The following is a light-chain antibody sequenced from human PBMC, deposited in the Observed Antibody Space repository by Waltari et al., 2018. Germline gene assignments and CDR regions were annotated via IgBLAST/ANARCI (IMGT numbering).Light chain of an antibody. CDR3: CSYAGKYTSV. V-gene: IGLV2-11*01. CDR2: NVD. CDR1: ASDVGGYKF. Sequence: QSALTQPRSVSWSPGHSVTFSCTGTASDVGGYKFVSWYQQPPGKVPKLIIYNVDQRPSGVPDRFSGSKSGNTASLTISGLQAEDEADYYCCSYAGKYTSVFGGGTKLTVL. J-gene: IGLJ2*01.